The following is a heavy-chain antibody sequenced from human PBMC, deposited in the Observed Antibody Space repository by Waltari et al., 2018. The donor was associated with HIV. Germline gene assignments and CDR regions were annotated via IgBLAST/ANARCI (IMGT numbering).Heavy chain of an antibody. CDR2: IRSKAYGGTT. V-gene: IGHV3-49*04. D-gene: IGHD2-15*01. Sequence: EVQLVESGGGLVQPGRSLRLSCTASGFTFGDYAMSWVRQAPGKGLEWVGFIRSKAYGGTTEYAASVKGRFTISRDDSKSIAYLQMNSLKTEDTAVYYCTRDRMVVVSRGFDYWGQGTLVTVSS. J-gene: IGHJ4*02. CDR3: TRDRMVVVSRGFDY. CDR1: GFTFGDYA.